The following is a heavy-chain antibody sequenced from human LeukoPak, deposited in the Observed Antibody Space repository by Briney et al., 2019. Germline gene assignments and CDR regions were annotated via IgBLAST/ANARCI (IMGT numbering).Heavy chain of an antibody. J-gene: IGHJ3*02. CDR2: ISSSSSTI. D-gene: IGHD3-22*01. Sequence: GGSLRLSCAASGFTFSSYSMNWVRQAPGKGLEWVSYISSSSSTIYYADSVKGRFTISRDNAKNSLYLQMNSLGAEDTAVYYCARGGGVITPLDAFDIWGQGTMVTVSS. V-gene: IGHV3-48*01. CDR1: GFTFSSYS. CDR3: ARGGGVITPLDAFDI.